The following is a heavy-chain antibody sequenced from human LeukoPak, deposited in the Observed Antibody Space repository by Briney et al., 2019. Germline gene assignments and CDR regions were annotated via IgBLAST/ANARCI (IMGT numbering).Heavy chain of an antibody. CDR2: IHYSGST. CDR1: GGSIGSSGYY. Sequence: SETLSLTCTVSGGSIGSSGYYWGWIRQPPGKGLEWIANIHYSGSTYYNPSLKSRVTISVDTSKNQFSLKLSSVAAADTALYYCARTYSYYHYMDVWGKGTTVTVSS. D-gene: IGHD2-15*01. J-gene: IGHJ6*03. V-gene: IGHV4-39*01. CDR3: ARTYSYYHYMDV.